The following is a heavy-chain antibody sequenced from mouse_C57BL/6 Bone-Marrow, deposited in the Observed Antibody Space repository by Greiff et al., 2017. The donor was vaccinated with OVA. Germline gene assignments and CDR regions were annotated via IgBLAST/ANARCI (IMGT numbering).Heavy chain of an antibody. Sequence: VQRVESGAELARPGASVKLSCKASGYTFTSYGISWVKQRTGQGLEWIGEIYPRSGNTYYNEKFKGKATLTADKSSSTAYMELRSLTSEDSAVYFCAREGGDYDYVDFDYWGQGTTLTVSS. CDR3: AREGGDYDYVDFDY. V-gene: IGHV1-81*01. CDR1: GYTFTSYG. CDR2: IYPRSGNT. D-gene: IGHD2-4*01. J-gene: IGHJ2*01.